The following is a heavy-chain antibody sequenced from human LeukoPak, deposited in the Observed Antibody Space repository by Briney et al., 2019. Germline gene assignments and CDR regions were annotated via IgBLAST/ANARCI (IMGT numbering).Heavy chain of an antibody. D-gene: IGHD3-3*01. CDR2: IYTSGST. Sequence: SETLSLTCTVSGGSISRYYWSWIRQPAGKGLEWIGRIYTSGSTNYNPSLKSRVTMSVDTSKNQFSLKLSSVTAADTAVYYCARDTGEDFSYYYYYMDVWGKGTTVTVSS. CDR1: GGSISRYY. V-gene: IGHV4-4*07. J-gene: IGHJ6*03. CDR3: ARDTGEDFSYYYYYMDV.